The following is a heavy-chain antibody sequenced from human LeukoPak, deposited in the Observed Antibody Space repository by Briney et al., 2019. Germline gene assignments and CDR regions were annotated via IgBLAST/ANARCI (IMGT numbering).Heavy chain of an antibody. CDR1: GFTFSSYA. CDR2: ISGSGGST. Sequence: SGGSLRLSCAASGFTFSSYAMSWVRQAPGKGLEWVSAISGSGGSTYYADSVKGRFTISRDNSKNTLYLQMNSLRAEDTAVYYCAKLDGCYYDSSGYYWGQGTLVTVSS. J-gene: IGHJ4*02. CDR3: AKLDGCYYDSSGYY. D-gene: IGHD3-22*01. V-gene: IGHV3-23*01.